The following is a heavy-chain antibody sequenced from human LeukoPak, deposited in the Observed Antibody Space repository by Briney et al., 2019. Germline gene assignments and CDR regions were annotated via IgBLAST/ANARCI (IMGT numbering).Heavy chain of an antibody. CDR3: ARERGWYLYYFDY. Sequence: ASVQVSCNASGSTFPIYGISWVRQAPGQGREWMGWISAYNGNTNYAQKLQGRVTMTTDTSTSTAYMELRSLRSDDTAVYYCARERGWYLYYFDYWGQGTLVTVSS. CDR1: GSTFPIYG. D-gene: IGHD2-15*01. V-gene: IGHV1-18*01. J-gene: IGHJ4*02. CDR2: ISAYNGNT.